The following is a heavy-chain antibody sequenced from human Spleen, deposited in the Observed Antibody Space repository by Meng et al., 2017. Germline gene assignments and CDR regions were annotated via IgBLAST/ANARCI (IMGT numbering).Heavy chain of an antibody. D-gene: IGHD6-19*01. CDR3: ARAVADQNWFDP. Sequence: GSLRLSCTVSGGSISSSSYYWGWIRQPPGKGLEWIGSIYYSGSTYYNPSLKSRVTISVDTSKNQFSLKLSSVTAADTAVYYCARAVADQNWFDPWGQGTLVTFSS. J-gene: IGHJ5*02. V-gene: IGHV4-39*07. CDR1: GGSISSSSYY. CDR2: IYYSGST.